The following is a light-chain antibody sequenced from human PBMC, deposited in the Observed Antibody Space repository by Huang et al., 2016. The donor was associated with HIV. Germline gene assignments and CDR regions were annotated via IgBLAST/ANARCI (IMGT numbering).Light chain of an antibody. V-gene: IGKV3-15*01. J-gene: IGKJ2*01. Sequence: EIVMTQSPATLSVSPGERATLSCRASQRVSSNLAWYQQKPGQAPRLLIYGASTRATAIPARFSGSGSGTEFTLTISSLQSEDCAVYYCQQYNNWPPDTFGQGTKLEIK. CDR2: GAS. CDR3: QQYNNWPPDT. CDR1: QRVSSN.